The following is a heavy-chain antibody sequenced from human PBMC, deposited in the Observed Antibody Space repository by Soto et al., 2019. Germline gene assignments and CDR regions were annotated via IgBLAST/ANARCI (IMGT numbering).Heavy chain of an antibody. CDR1: GGSFSGYY. Sequence: QVQLQQWGAGLLKPSETLSLTCAVYGGSFSGYYWSWIRQPPGKGLEWIGEINHSGSTNYNPSLMSRFTISVDTSKNHFSLKLSSVPAADTAVYYCARVQRAPVYAMQRRGGGFIDYWGQGTLVTVSS. CDR2: INHSGST. CDR3: ARVQRAPVYAMQRRGGGFIDY. D-gene: IGHD2-8*01. J-gene: IGHJ4*02. V-gene: IGHV4-34*01.